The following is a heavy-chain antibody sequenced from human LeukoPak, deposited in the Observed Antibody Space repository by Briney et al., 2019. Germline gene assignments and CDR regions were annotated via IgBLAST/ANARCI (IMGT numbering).Heavy chain of an antibody. Sequence: GGSLRLSCAASGFTVSSNYMSWVRQAPGKGLEWVSVIYSGGSTYYADSVKGRFTISRDNSKNTLYLQMNSLRAEDTAVYYCASQGYYDSSGYYSDYWGRGTLVTVSS. CDR2: IYSGGST. CDR1: GFTVSSNY. CDR3: ASQGYYDSSGYYSDY. D-gene: IGHD3-22*01. V-gene: IGHV3-66*02. J-gene: IGHJ4*02.